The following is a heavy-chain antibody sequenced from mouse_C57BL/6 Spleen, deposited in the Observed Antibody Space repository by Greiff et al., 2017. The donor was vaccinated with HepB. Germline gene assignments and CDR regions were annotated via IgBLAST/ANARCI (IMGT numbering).Heavy chain of an antibody. CDR3: ARYGSYYGSNYIDY. CDR1: GYAFSSYW. Sequence: VQLQQSGAELVKPGASVKISCKASGYAFSSYWMNWVKQRPGKGLEWIGQIYPGDGDTNYNGQCKGKATLSADKSSSTAYMQISSLTSEDSAVYFGARYGSYYGSNYIDYGGQGTTLTVSS. V-gene: IGHV1-80*01. D-gene: IGHD1-1*01. J-gene: IGHJ2*01. CDR2: IYPGDGDT.